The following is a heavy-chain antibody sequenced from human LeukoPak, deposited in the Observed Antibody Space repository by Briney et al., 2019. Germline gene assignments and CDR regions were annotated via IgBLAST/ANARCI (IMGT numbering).Heavy chain of an antibody. J-gene: IGHJ4*02. CDR2: ISAYNGNT. Sequence: ASVKISCKASGYTFTSDGISWVRQAPGQGLEWRGWISAYNGNTNYAQKLQGRVTMTTDTSTSTAYMELRSLRSDDTAVYYCARDFSGYSGYDPFDYWGQGTLVTVSS. D-gene: IGHD5-12*01. CDR1: GYTFTSDG. V-gene: IGHV1-18*01. CDR3: ARDFSGYSGYDPFDY.